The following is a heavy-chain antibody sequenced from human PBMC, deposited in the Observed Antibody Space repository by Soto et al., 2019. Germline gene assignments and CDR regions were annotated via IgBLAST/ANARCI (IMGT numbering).Heavy chain of an antibody. Sequence: QVQLVQSGAEVKKPGASVKVSCKASGYTFTSYDINWVRQATGQGLEWMGWMNPNSGNTGYAQKFQXXVXMXXNTSISTAYMELSSLRSEDTAVYYCARDGAVKFDYWGQGTLVTVSS. CDR1: GYTFTSYD. J-gene: IGHJ4*02. CDR2: MNPNSGNT. D-gene: IGHD6-19*01. V-gene: IGHV1-8*01. CDR3: ARDGAVKFDY.